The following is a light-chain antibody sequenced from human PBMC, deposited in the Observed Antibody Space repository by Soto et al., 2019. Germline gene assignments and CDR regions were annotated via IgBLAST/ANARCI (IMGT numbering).Light chain of an antibody. CDR2: DAS. Sequence: EIVLTQSPATLSLSPGERATLSCRASQSVGSYLGWYQHKPGQAPRLLIYDASNRALGVSARCSGSGSGTDFTLPITSLGPDDCAVDYCQQRSNWPLWTFGQRTKLEMK. CDR1: QSVGSY. V-gene: IGKV3-11*01. CDR3: QQRSNWPLWT. J-gene: IGKJ2*02.